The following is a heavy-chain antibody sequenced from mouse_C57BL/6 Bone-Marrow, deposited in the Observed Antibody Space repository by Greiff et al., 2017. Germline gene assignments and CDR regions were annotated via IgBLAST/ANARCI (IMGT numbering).Heavy chain of an antibody. D-gene: IGHD1-1*01. CDR1: GYTFTSYG. V-gene: IGHV1-81*01. J-gene: IGHJ1*03. CDR3: ARSFTTVVNFDV. Sequence: VQLQESGAELARPGASVKLSCKASGYTFTSYGISWVKQRTGQGLEWIGEIYPRSGNTYYNEKFKGKATLTADKSSSTAYMELRSLTSEDSAVYFCARSFTTVVNFDVWGTGTTVTVSS. CDR2: IYPRSGNT.